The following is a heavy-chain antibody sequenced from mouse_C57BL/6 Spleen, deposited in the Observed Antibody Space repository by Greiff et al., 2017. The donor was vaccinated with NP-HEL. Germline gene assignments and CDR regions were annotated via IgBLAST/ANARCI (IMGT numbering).Heavy chain of an antibody. CDR1: GYAFTNYL. V-gene: IGHV1-54*01. D-gene: IGHD2-4*01. Sequence: QVQLQQSGAELVRPGTSVKVSCKASGYAFTNYLIEWVKQRPGQGLEWIGVINPGSGGTNYNEKFKGKATLTADKSSSTAYMQLSSLTSEDSAVYFCAREYEYDYAMDYWGQGTSVTVSS. J-gene: IGHJ4*01. CDR2: INPGSGGT. CDR3: AREYEYDYAMDY.